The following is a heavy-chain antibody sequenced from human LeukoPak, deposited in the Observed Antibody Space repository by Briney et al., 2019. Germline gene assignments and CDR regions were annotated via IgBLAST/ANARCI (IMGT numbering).Heavy chain of an antibody. CDR1: GNFISSGDNY. CDR2: ISYSGTT. V-gene: IGHV4-39*07. J-gene: IGHJ6*03. CDR3: ARDFSSSSTVYYYYYMDV. D-gene: IGHD6-6*01. Sequence: SETLSLTCTVSGNFISSGDNYWSWIRQPPGKGLEWIGTISYSGTTYYSPSLKSRVTISLDTSKNQFSLKLSSVTAADTAIYYCARDFSSSSTVYYYYYMDVWGKGTTVTVSS.